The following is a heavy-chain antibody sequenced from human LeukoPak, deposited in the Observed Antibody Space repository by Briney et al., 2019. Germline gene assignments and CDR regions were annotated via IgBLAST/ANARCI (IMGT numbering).Heavy chain of an antibody. V-gene: IGHV4-39*01. CDR2: IYYSGST. D-gene: IGHD6-13*01. CDR1: GGSISSSSYY. Sequence: KTSETLSLTCTVSGGSISSSSYYWGWIRQPPGKGLEWIGSIYYSGSTYYNPSLKSRVTISVDTSKNQFSLKLSSVTAADTAVYYCARAGIAAAGSYFDYWGQGTLVTVSS. CDR3: ARAGIAAAGSYFDY. J-gene: IGHJ4*02.